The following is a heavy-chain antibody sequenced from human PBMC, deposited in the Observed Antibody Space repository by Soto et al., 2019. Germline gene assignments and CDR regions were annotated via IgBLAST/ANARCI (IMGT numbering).Heavy chain of an antibody. D-gene: IGHD5-12*01. CDR3: ARGFPYSGYDYGVPRYYYYGMDV. J-gene: IGHJ6*02. V-gene: IGHV4-34*01. Sequence: PSETLSRTCAVYGGSFSGYHRSWIRQPPGKGLEWIGEINHSGSTNYNPSLKSRVTISVDTSKNQFSLKLSSVTAADTAVYYCARGFPYSGYDYGVPRYYYYGMDVWGQGTTVS. CDR1: GGSFSGYH. CDR2: INHSGST.